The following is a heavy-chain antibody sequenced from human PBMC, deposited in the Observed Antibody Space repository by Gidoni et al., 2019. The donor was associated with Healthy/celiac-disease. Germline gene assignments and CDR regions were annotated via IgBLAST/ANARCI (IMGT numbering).Heavy chain of an antibody. CDR3: ARGLVVVAATTKDYYYYGMDV. CDR1: GGAFIGSY. J-gene: IGHJ6*02. V-gene: IGHV4-34*01. Sequence: QVQLQQWGAGLLKPSETLSLTCAVYGGAFIGSYWTWIRQPPGKGLQWIGEINHRGSTNYNPSLKSRVTISVDTSKNQFSLKLSSVTAADTAVYYCARGLVVVAATTKDYYYYGMDVWGQGTTVTVSS. D-gene: IGHD2-15*01. CDR2: INHRGST.